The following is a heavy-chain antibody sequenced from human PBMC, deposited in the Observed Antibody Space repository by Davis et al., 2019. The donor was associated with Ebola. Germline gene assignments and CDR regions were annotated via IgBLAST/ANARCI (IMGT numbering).Heavy chain of an antibody. Sequence: PGGSLRLSCVVSGFTVNNNHMNWVRQAPGKGLEWVSILYSDDRTYYADSLKGRFTISRDNARNSLFLQMNSLRAEDTAIYYCARSAREPIWGQGTLVTVAS. CDR3: ARSAREPI. CDR2: LYSDDRT. V-gene: IGHV3-53*01. J-gene: IGHJ4*02. CDR1: GFTVNNNH. D-gene: IGHD2-15*01.